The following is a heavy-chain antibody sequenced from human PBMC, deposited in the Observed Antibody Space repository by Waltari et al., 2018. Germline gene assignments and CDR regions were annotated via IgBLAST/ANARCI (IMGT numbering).Heavy chain of an antibody. CDR1: GFSLTTTKEG. CDR2: IYWDGDK. Sequence: QITLKESGPTLVKPTATLTLTCSFSGFSLTTTKEGVSWIRQPPGKALEWLALIYWDGDKRIRSSLKTRLSITKDNSKTQVVLTVTDMDPADAGTYYCAHSPHPDGQLPYDHWGQGTLVTVSS. D-gene: IGHD1-1*01. J-gene: IGHJ4*02. CDR3: AHSPHPDGQLPYDH. V-gene: IGHV2-5*02.